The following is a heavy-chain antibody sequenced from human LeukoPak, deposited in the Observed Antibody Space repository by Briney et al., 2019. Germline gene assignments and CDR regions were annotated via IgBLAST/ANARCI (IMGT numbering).Heavy chain of an antibody. J-gene: IGHJ4*02. CDR3: ASRRLWLQNGESAFDY. CDR1: GFTFSTYA. D-gene: IGHD5-18*01. V-gene: IGHV3-30-3*01. CDR2: ISYDGSNK. Sequence: GRSLRLSCAASGFTFSTYAMHWVRQAPGKGLEWVAAISYDGSNKDYADSVKGRFTISRDNSKDTLYLQMNSLRAEDTAVYYCASRRLWLQNGESAFDYWGQGTLVTVSS.